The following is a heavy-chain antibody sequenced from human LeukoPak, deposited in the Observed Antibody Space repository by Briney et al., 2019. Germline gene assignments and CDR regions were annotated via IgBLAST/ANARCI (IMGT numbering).Heavy chain of an antibody. CDR3: ARRSEFGVLYYMAV. CDR2: ISGCSGTI. CDR1: GFPFSRYS. D-gene: IGHD3-16*01. Sequence: GGSLRLLCAASGFPFSRYSMNWVRQAPGKGLELVSYISGCSGTIHYADSVKGRFTLSRDNAKHSLYLQMDTLRAEDTAVYYCARRSEFGVLYYMAVGGKATTVTASS. V-gene: IGHV3-48*01. J-gene: IGHJ6*03.